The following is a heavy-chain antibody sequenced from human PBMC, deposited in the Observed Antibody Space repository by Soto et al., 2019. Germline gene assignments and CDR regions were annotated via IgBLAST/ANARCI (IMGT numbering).Heavy chain of an antibody. V-gene: IGHV1-69*13. J-gene: IGHJ6*02. Sequence: VKVSCKASGGTFSSYAISWVRQAPGQGLEWMGGIIPIFGTANYAQKFQGRVTITADESTSTAYMELSSLRSEDTAVYYCASKLGQLEVITPGHYYYGMDVWGQGTTVTVSS. CDR2: IIPIFGTA. CDR3: ASKLGQLEVITPGHYYYGMDV. D-gene: IGHD3-22*01. CDR1: GGTFSSYA.